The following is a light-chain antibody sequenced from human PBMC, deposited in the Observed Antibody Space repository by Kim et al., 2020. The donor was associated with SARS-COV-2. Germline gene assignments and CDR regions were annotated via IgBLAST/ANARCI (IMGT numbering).Light chain of an antibody. V-gene: IGLV4-69*01. CDR2: FNSDGSH. J-gene: IGLJ2*01. Sequence: QPVLTQSPSASASLGASVKLTCTLSSGHSNYAIAWHQQQPEEGPRYLMKFNSDGSHIKGDGIPDRFSGSSSGAGRYLTISSLQSEDEADYYCQTWGTGITVFGGGTQLTVL. CDR1: SGHSNYA. CDR3: QTWGTGITV.